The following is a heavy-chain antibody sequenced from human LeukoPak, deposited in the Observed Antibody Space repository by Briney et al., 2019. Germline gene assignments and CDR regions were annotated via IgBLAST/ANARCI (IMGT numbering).Heavy chain of an antibody. CDR1: GFTVSSYA. CDR2: ISGSGGST. Sequence: GGSLRLSCAASGFTVSSYAMSWVRQAPGKGLEWVSAISGSGGSTYYADSVKGRSTISRDNSKNTLYLQMNSLRAEDTAVYYCAKVGYGSGSYYQYDYWGQGTLVTVSS. V-gene: IGHV3-23*01. J-gene: IGHJ4*02. D-gene: IGHD3-10*01. CDR3: AKVGYGSGSYYQYDY.